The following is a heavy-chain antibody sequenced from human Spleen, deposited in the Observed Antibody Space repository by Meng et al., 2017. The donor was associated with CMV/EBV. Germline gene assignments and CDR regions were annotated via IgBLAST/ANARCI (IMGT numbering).Heavy chain of an antibody. V-gene: IGHV4-28*02. CDR3: ARVWSSGGTDY. CDR1: GYSISSSNW. J-gene: IGHJ4*02. Sequence: LRLSCAFSGYSISSSNWWGWIRQPPGKGLEWIGYIYYSGSIYYNPSLKSRVTMSVDTSKNRFSLKLSSVTAADTAVYYCARVWSSGGTDYWGQGTLVTVSS. D-gene: IGHD6-19*01. CDR2: IYYSGSI.